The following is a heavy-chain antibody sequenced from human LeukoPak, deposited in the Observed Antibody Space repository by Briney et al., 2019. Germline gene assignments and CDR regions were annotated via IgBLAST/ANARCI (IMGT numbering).Heavy chain of an antibody. CDR2: ISYDGSNK. CDR1: GFTFSSYA. V-gene: IGHV3-30*04. Sequence: GRSLRLSCAASGFTFSSYAMHWVRQAPGKGLEWVAVISYDGSNKYYADSVKGRFTISRDNSKNTLYLQMNSLRPEDTAVYYCTRDSAGTNNHYSDYWGQGTLVTVSS. D-gene: IGHD6-13*01. J-gene: IGHJ4*02. CDR3: TRDSAGTNNHYSDY.